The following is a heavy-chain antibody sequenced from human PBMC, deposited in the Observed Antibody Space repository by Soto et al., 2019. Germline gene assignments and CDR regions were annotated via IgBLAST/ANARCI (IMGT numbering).Heavy chain of an antibody. CDR1: GGTFSSYA. CDR2: IIPIFGTE. Sequence: QVQLVQSGAEVKKPGSSVRVSCKASGGTFSSYAISWVRQAPGQGLEWMGGIIPIFGTENYAQKFQGRVTSTADESTSTAYMELSSLRSEDTAVYYCARDRIAGSKYYYGMDVCCQGTPVTVSS. CDR3: ARDRIAGSKYYYGMDV. D-gene: IGHD6-13*01. V-gene: IGHV1-69*01. J-gene: IGHJ6*02.